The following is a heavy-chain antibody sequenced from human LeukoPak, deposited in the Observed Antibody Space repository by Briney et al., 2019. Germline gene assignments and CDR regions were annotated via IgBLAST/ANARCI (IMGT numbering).Heavy chain of an antibody. J-gene: IGHJ4*02. CDR2: IASDGSST. CDR1: GFTFSSYW. Sequence: PGGSLRLSCAASGFTFSSYWMNWVRQAPGKGLVLVSRIASDGSSTTYGDSVKGRFSISRDNAKNTLYLQMNSLRVEDTAVYYCARGRPHGNDYWGQGTLVTVSS. V-gene: IGHV3-74*01. CDR3: ARGRPHGNDY. D-gene: IGHD4-23*01.